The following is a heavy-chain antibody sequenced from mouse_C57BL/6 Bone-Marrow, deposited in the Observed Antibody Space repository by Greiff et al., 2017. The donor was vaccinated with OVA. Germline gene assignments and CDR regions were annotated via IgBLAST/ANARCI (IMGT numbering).Heavy chain of an antibody. D-gene: IGHD1-1*01. CDR3: AAYYYGSSVDY. V-gene: IGHV1-26*01. CDR1: GYTFTDYY. J-gene: IGHJ2*01. Sequence: EVQLQQSGPELVKPGASVKISCKASGYTFTDYYMNWVKQSHGKSLEWIGDINPNNGGTSYNQKFKGKATLTVDKSSSTAYMELRSLTSEDSAVYYSAAYYYGSSVDYWGQGTTLTVSS. CDR2: INPNNGGT.